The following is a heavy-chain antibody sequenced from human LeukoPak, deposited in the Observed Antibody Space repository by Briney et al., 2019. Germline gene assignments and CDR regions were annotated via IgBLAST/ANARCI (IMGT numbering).Heavy chain of an antibody. J-gene: IGHJ3*02. CDR3: ARTILLAYDI. CDR2: IYNDGST. V-gene: IGHV3-53*01. CDR1: GLTTGSRF. Sequence: PGGSLRLSCAASGLTTGSRFMSWSRQAPGKGLEWVSIIYNDGSTYYADSMKGRFTISRDNSKNTLYLQVNSLRAEDTAMYYCARTILLAYDIWGQGTMVTVSS.